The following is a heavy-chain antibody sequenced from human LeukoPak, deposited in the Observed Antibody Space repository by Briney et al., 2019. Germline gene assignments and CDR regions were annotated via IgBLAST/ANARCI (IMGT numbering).Heavy chain of an antibody. D-gene: IGHD4-17*01. V-gene: IGHV4-59*01. J-gene: IGHJ6*02. CDR1: GGSISSYY. Sequence: SETLSLTCTVSGGSISSYYWSWIRQPPGKGLEWIGYIYYSGSTNYNPSLKSRVTISVDTSKNQFSLKLSSVTAADTAVYYCARTNGDYGVYYYYGMDVWGQGTTVTVSS. CDR3: ARTNGDYGVYYYYGMDV. CDR2: IYYSGST.